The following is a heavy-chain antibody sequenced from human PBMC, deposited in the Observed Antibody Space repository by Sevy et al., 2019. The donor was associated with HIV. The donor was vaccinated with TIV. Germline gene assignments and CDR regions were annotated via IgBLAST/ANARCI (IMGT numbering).Heavy chain of an antibody. CDR1: GFTFSNFA. Sequence: GGSLRLSCAASGFTFSNFAMGWVRQAPGKGLDWISVISGAGDYTYYADSVKGRFTISRDNSKNTLYLHMNSLRAEDTAMFYWAKKMGGGSGMAFLVDYWGQGTLVTVSS. CDR3: AKKMGGGSGMAFLVDY. V-gene: IGHV3-23*01. D-gene: IGHD5-18*01. CDR2: ISGAGDYT. J-gene: IGHJ4*02.